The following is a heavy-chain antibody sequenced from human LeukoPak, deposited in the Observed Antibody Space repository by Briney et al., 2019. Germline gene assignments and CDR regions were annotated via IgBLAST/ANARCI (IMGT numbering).Heavy chain of an antibody. V-gene: IGHV4-59*08. J-gene: IGHJ4*02. CDR1: GGSISNKY. Sequence: PSETLSLTCTVSGGSISNKYWSWIRQPPGRGLEWIGHIYYSGSTNYNPSLKSRVTISVDTSKNQFSLKLSSVTAADTAVYYCARTRYYYNSRSYGAPYYFDYWGQGTLVTVSS. D-gene: IGHD3-10*01. CDR3: ARTRYYYNSRSYGAPYYFDY. CDR2: IYYSGST.